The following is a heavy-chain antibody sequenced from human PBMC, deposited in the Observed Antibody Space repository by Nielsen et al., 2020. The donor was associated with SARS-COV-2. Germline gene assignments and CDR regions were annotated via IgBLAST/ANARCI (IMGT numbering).Heavy chain of an antibody. V-gene: IGHV3-7*01. CDR3: MSVWD. D-gene: IGHD1-26*01. CDR1: GFTFSSYA. Sequence: GESLKISCAASGFTFSSYAMSWVRQAPGKGLEWVANIKQDGSEKYYVDSVKGRFTISRDNAKNSLYLQMNSLRAEDTAVYYCMSVWDWGQGTLVTVSS. CDR2: IKQDGSEK. J-gene: IGHJ4*02.